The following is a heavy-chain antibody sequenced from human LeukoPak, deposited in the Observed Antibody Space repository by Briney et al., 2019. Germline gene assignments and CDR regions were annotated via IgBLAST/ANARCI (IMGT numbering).Heavy chain of an antibody. CDR1: GGSISSSSYY. CDR2: IYYSGST. Sequence: SETLSLTCTVSGGSISSSSYYWGWIRQPPGKGLEWIGSIYYSGSTYYNPSLKSRVTISVDTSKNQFSLKLSSVTAADTAVYYYARGIVVVPAAKNWFDPWGQGTLVTVSS. D-gene: IGHD2-2*01. J-gene: IGHJ5*02. CDR3: ARGIVVVPAAKNWFDP. V-gene: IGHV4-39*07.